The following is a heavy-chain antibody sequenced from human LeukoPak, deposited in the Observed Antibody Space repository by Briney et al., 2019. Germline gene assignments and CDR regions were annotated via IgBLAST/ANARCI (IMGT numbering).Heavy chain of an antibody. CDR1: GGSFSGYY. D-gene: IGHD6-19*01. V-gene: IGHV4-4*07. Sequence: SETLSLTCAVYGGSFSGYYWSWIRQPAGKGLEWIGRIYTSGSTNYNPSLKSRVTMSVDTSKNQFSLKLSSVTAADTAVYYCAREGSGRRDFDYWGQGTLVTVSS. CDR2: IYTSGST. J-gene: IGHJ4*02. CDR3: AREGSGRRDFDY.